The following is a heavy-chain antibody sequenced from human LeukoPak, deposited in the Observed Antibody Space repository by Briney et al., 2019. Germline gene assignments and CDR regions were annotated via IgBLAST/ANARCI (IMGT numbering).Heavy chain of an antibody. CDR2: ISAYNGNT. CDR3: ARYNPPKYYYDSSGYYYDDY. D-gene: IGHD3-22*01. J-gene: IGHJ4*02. V-gene: IGHV1-18*01. CDR1: GYTFTSYG. Sequence: GASVKVSCKASGYTFTSYGISWVRQAPGQGLEWMAWISAYNGNTNYAQKLQGRVTMTTDTSTSTAYMELRSLRSDDTAVYYCARYNPPKYYYDSSGYYYDDYWGQGTLVTVSS.